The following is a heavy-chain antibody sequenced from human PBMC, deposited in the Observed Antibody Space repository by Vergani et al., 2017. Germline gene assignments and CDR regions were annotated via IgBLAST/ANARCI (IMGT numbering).Heavy chain of an antibody. V-gene: IGHV1-69*12. CDR2: IIPICGTA. D-gene: IGHD3-3*01. J-gene: IGHJ6*03. Sequence: QVQLVQSGAEVKKPGSSVKVSCKASGGTFSSYAISWVRQAPGQGLEWMGGIIPICGTANYAQEFQGRVTITADESTSTAYMELSSLRSEDTAVYYCASSTADDFWSGYSDHYYYMDVWGKGTTVTVSS. CDR3: ASSTADDFWSGYSDHYYYMDV. CDR1: GGTFSSYA.